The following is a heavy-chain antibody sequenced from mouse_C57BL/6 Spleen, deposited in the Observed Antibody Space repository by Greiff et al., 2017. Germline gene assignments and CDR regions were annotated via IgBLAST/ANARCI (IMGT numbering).Heavy chain of an antibody. CDR2: IYPSDGET. J-gene: IGHJ2*01. V-gene: IGHV1-61*01. D-gene: IGHD4-1*01. Sequence: QVQLQQPGAELVRPGSSVTLSCKASGYTFTSYWMDWVKQRPGQGLEWIGHIYPSDGETHYNQKFKDKATLTVDKSSSTAYMQLSSLTSEDSAVYYCARGGLGYWGQGTTLTVSS. CDR3: ARGGLGY. CDR1: GYTFTSYW.